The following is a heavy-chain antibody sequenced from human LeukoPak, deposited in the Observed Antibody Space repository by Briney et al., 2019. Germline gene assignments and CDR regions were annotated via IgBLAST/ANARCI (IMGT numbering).Heavy chain of an antibody. CDR2: IFPRDSET. V-gene: IGHV5-51*01. J-gene: IGHJ4*02. CDR3: ARVGRLAAGAGDS. Sequence: GESLKISCEGSGYMFTSYWIAWVRHMPGKGLEWMGVIFPRDSETRYSPSLQGQITISADRSINTAYLQWSSLKASDPGIYYCARVGRLAAGAGDSWGQGTLVTVSS. CDR1: GYMFTSYW. D-gene: IGHD6-13*01.